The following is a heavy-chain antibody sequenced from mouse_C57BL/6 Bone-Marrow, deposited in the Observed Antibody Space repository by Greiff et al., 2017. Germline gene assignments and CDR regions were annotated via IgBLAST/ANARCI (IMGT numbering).Heavy chain of an antibody. J-gene: IGHJ2*01. CDR1: GFTFSSYA. Sequence: EVKLVESGGGLVKPGGSLKLSCAASGFTFSSYAMSWVRQTPEKRLEWVATISDGGSYTYYPDNVKGRFTISRDNAKNNLYLQMSHLKSEDTAMYYVARDYYGSSHFDYWGQGTTLTVSS. CDR2: ISDGGSYT. D-gene: IGHD1-1*01. CDR3: ARDYYGSSHFDY. V-gene: IGHV5-4*01.